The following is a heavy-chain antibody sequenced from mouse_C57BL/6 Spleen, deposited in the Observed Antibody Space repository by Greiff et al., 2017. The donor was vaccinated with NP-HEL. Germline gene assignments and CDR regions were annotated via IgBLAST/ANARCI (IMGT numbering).Heavy chain of an antibody. CDR3: TRAAIYYDYGGAMDY. D-gene: IGHD2-4*01. V-gene: IGHV5-9-1*02. J-gene: IGHJ4*01. CDR2: ISSGGDYI. CDR1: GFTFSSYA. Sequence: EVKLVESGEGLVKPGGSLKLSCAASGFTFSSYAMSWVRQTPEKRLEWVAYISSGGDYIYYADTVKGRFTISRDNARNTLYLQMSSLKSEDTAMYYCTRAAIYYDYGGAMDYWGQGTSVTVSS.